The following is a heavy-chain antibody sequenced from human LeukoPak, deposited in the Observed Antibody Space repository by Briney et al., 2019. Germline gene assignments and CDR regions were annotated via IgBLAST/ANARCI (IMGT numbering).Heavy chain of an antibody. CDR1: GVSFSGYY. CDR3: ARRYYGSGSYHFDY. V-gene: IGHV4-34*01. J-gene: IGHJ4*02. D-gene: IGHD3-10*01. CDR2: IYYGGST. Sequence: SETLSLTCAVYGVSFSGYYWSWIRQPPGKGLEWIGSIYYGGSTYYDPSLKSRVTMSVDTSKNQFSLKLNSVTAADTAVYYCARRYYGSGSYHFDYWGQGTLVTVSS.